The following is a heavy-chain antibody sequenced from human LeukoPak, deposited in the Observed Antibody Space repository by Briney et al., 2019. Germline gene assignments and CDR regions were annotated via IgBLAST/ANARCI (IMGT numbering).Heavy chain of an antibody. V-gene: IGHV3-23*01. J-gene: IGHJ4*02. Sequence: PGGSLRLSCAASGFTFSSSAMSWVRQAPGKGLEWVSSISGSGGSPYYADSVKGRFTISRDNSKNTLYLQMNSLRAEDTALYYCAKDPGIAVAGPTSFDYWGQGTLVTVSS. D-gene: IGHD6-19*01. CDR3: AKDPGIAVAGPTSFDY. CDR1: GFTFSSSA. CDR2: ISGSGGSP.